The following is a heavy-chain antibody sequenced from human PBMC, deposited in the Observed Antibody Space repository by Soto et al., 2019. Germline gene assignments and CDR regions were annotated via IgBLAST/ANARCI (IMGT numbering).Heavy chain of an antibody. V-gene: IGHV4-59*01. CDR1: GGSISSYY. Sequence: QVQLQESGPGLVKPSETLSLTCTVSGGSISSYYWSWIRQPPGKGLEWIGYIYYSGSTNYNPSLKGRVTISVDTSKNQFSLKLSSVTAADTAVYYCARGSPLTGTANDAFDIWGQGTMVTVSS. J-gene: IGHJ3*02. CDR3: ARGSPLTGTANDAFDI. CDR2: IYYSGST. D-gene: IGHD1-20*01.